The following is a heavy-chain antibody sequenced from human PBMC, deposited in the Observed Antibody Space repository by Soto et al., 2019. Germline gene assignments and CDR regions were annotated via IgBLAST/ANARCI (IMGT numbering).Heavy chain of an antibody. CDR3: ARDLRYYDSSGYDGAVWFDP. J-gene: IGHJ5*02. CDR1: GGSVSSGSYY. CDR2: IYYSGST. V-gene: IGHV4-61*01. D-gene: IGHD3-22*01. Sequence: QVQLQESGPGLVKPSETLSLTCTVSGGSVSSGSYYWSWIRQPPGKGLEWIGYIYYSGSTNYNPSLKSRVTISVDTSKNQFSLRLSCVTAADTAVYYCARDLRYYDSSGYDGAVWFDPWGQGTLVTVSS.